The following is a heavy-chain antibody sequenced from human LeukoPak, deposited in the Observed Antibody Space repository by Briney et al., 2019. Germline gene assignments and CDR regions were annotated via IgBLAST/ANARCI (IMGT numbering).Heavy chain of an antibody. V-gene: IGHV4-61*02. CDR2: IYTSGST. CDR3: ARVLYGGRGYYFDY. CDR1: GGSISSGSYY. Sequence: PSETLSLTCTVSGGSISSGSYYWSWIRQPAGKGLEWIGRIYTSGSTNYNPSLKSRVTISVDTSKNQFSLKLSSVTAADTAVYYCARVLYGGRGYYFDYWGQGTLVTVSS. J-gene: IGHJ4*02. D-gene: IGHD4-23*01.